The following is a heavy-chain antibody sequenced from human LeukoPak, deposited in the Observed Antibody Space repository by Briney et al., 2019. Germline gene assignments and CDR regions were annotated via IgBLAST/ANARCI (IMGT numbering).Heavy chain of an antibody. J-gene: IGHJ6*02. V-gene: IGHV3-30-3*01. CDR3: ARALPNRPFTMFGVIQPGRGMDV. CDR2: MSSDGSKK. CDR1: GFTFSRYA. Sequence: GGSLRLSCAASGFTFSRYAVHWVRQAPGKGLEWVVVMSSDGSKKYYADPVKGRFTISRDNSNNTQYLQMNSLGAEDTAVYYCARALPNRPFTMFGVIQPGRGMDVWGQGTTVTVSS. D-gene: IGHD3-3*01.